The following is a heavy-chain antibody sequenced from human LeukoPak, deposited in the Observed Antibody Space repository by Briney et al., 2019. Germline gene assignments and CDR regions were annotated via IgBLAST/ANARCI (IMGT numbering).Heavy chain of an antibody. CDR3: ARARYYDFWSGGPLAD. D-gene: IGHD3-3*01. CDR1: GYSISSGSYY. J-gene: IGHJ4*02. Sequence: SETLSLTCTVSGYSISSGSYYWSWIRQPAGKGLEWIGRIYTSGSTDYNPSLKSRVTISVDTSKNQFSLKLSSVTAADTAVYYCARARYYDFWSGGPLADWGQGTLVTVSS. CDR2: IYTSGST. V-gene: IGHV4-61*02.